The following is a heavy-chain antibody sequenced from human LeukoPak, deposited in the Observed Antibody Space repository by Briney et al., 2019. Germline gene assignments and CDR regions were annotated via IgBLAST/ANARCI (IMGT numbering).Heavy chain of an antibody. D-gene: IGHD1-26*01. CDR3: ARDFGGAVDS. V-gene: IGHV3-74*01. J-gene: IGHJ4*02. CDR2: ISSDASIT. Sequence: GGSLRLSCAASGFTFSTYWMHWVRQDPGKGLVWVSRISSDASITSYADPVKGRFTISRDNAKNTLYLQMNSLRAEDTALYYCARDFGGAVDSWGQGTLVTVSS. CDR1: GFTFSTYW.